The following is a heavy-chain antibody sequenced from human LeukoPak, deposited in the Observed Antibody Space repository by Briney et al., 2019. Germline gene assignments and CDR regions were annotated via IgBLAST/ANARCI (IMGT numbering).Heavy chain of an antibody. CDR1: GGTFLSHT. CDR2: ITPVINTA. J-gene: IGHJ5*02. V-gene: IGHV1-69*08. D-gene: IGHD1-26*01. Sequence: SVKVSCKTSGGTFLSHTFSWVRQAPGQGLEWMGKITPVINTANYAQTFQGRVSIYADKSTTTVYMDLSGLRPDDTAVYYCARVNLRGSNYNWFDPWGQGTRVTVSS. CDR3: ARVNLRGSNYNWFDP.